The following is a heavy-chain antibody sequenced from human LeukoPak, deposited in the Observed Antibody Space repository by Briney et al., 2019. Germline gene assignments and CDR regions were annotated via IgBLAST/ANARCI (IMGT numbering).Heavy chain of an antibody. CDR1: GGSFSGYY. CDR2: INHSGGT. J-gene: IGHJ3*02. Sequence: SETLSLTCAVYGGSFSGYYWSWIRQPPGKGLEWIGEINHSGGTNYNPSLKSRVTISVDTSKNQFSLKLSSVTAADTAVYYCARRGLRRVIWGQGTMVTVSS. V-gene: IGHV4-34*01. CDR3: ARRGLRRVI. D-gene: IGHD4-17*01.